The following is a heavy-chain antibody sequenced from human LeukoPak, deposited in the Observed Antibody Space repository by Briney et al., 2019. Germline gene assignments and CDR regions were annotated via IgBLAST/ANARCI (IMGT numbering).Heavy chain of an antibody. D-gene: IGHD6-13*01. J-gene: IGHJ3*02. V-gene: IGHV3-7*01. Sequence: PGGSLRLSCAASGLTFSSYWMSWVRQAPGKGLEWVANIKQDGSEKYYVDSVKGRFTISRDNAKNSLYLQMNSLRAEDTAVYYCARDLYSSSWLDAFDIWGQGTMVTVSS. CDR1: GLTFSSYW. CDR2: IKQDGSEK. CDR3: ARDLYSSSWLDAFDI.